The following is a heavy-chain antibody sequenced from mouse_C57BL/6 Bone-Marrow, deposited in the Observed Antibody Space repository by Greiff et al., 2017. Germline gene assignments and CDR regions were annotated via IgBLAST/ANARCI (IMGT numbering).Heavy chain of an antibody. Sequence: VQLQQSGPGLVKPSQSLSLTCSVTGYSITSGYYWNWIRQFPGNKLEWMGYISYDGSNNYNPSLKNRISITRDTSKNQFFLKLNSVTTEDTATYYGARAGLFFYWGQGTTLTVSS. J-gene: IGHJ2*01. CDR1: GYSITSGYY. V-gene: IGHV3-6*01. CDR2: ISYDGSN. D-gene: IGHD3-1*01. CDR3: ARAGLFFY.